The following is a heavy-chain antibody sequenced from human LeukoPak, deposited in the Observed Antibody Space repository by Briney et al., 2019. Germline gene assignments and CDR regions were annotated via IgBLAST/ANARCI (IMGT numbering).Heavy chain of an antibody. CDR1: GFTSSSYA. D-gene: IGHD6-13*01. CDR3: ARDQNLYYSSSWYDY. CDR2: ISYDGSNK. V-gene: IGHV3-30*01. J-gene: IGHJ4*02. Sequence: GGSLRLSCAASGFTSSSYAMHWVRQAPGKGLEWVAVISYDGSNKYYADSVKGRFTISRDNSKNTLYLQMNSLRAEDTAVYYCARDQNLYYSSSWYDYWGQGTLVTVSS.